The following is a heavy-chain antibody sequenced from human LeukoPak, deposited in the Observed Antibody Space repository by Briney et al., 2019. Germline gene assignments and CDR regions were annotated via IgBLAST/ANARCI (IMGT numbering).Heavy chain of an antibody. J-gene: IGHJ4*02. V-gene: IGHV1-3*01. CDR2: INAGNGGT. CDR3: VRDDCGDTCYPGGY. Sequence: ASVKVSCKASGYTFGRYVVHWVRQAPGQRPEWMGWINAGNGGTKYSQNFQGRVTITWDRSANTAYMELSSLTSEDTALCYCVRDDCGDTCYPGGYWGQGTLVAVSS. D-gene: IGHD2-21*01. CDR1: GYTFGRYV.